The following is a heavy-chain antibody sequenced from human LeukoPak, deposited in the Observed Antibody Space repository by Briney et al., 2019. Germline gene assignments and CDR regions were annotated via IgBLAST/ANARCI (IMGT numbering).Heavy chain of an antibody. Sequence: TSETLSLTCTASGGSISSSSYYWGWIRQPPGKGLEWIGSIYYSGSTYYNPSLKSRATISVDTSKNQFSLKLSSVTAADTAVYYCASFTARRAFDIWGQGTMVTVSS. J-gene: IGHJ3*02. CDR2: IYYSGST. D-gene: IGHD5-18*01. CDR1: GGSISSSSYY. CDR3: ASFTARRAFDI. V-gene: IGHV4-39*01.